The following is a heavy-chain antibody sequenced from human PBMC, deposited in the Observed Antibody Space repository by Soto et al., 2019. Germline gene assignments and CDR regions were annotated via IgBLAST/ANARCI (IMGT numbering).Heavy chain of an antibody. Sequence: ASVKVSCKASGGTFSSYAISWVRQAPGQGLEWMGGIIPIFGTANYAQKFQGRVTITADESTSTAYMELSSLRSEDTAVYYCAREVTIFRYSGMDVWGQGTTVTVSS. CDR3: AREVTIFRYSGMDV. CDR2: IIPIFGTA. D-gene: IGHD3-3*01. V-gene: IGHV1-69*13. J-gene: IGHJ6*02. CDR1: GGTFSSYA.